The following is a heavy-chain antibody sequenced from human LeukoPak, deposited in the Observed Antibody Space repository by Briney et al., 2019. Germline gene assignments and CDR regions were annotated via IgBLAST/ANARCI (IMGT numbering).Heavy chain of an antibody. CDR1: GYTFTGYA. J-gene: IGHJ4*02. CDR3: ATAYLSSSWYSPLFDY. Sequence: ASVKVSCKASGYTFTGYAMHWVRQAPGQRLEWMGWINAGNGNTKYSQKFQGRVTITRDTSASTAYMELSSLRSEDTAVYYCATAYLSSSWYSPLFDYWGQGTLVTVSP. V-gene: IGHV1-3*01. CDR2: INAGNGNT. D-gene: IGHD6-13*01.